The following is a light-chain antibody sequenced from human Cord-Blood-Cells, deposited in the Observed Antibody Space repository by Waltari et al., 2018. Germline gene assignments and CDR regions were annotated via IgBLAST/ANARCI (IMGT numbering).Light chain of an antibody. CDR1: QSVLYSSNNKNY. CDR3: QQYYSTPYT. CDR2: WAS. Sequence: ILLTQSPDSLAVSLGERAPINCKSSQSVLYSSNNKNYLAWYQQKPGQPPKLLIYWASTRESGVPDRFSGSGSGTDFTLTISSLQAEDVAVYYCQQYYSTPYTFGQGTKLEIK. V-gene: IGKV4-1*01. J-gene: IGKJ2*01.